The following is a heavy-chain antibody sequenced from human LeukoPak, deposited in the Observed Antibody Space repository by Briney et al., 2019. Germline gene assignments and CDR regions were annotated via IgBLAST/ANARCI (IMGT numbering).Heavy chain of an antibody. D-gene: IGHD2-2*01. J-gene: IGHJ6*02. CDR1: GYTFTDYY. CDR2: TNPNSGGT. Sequence: ASVKVSCKASGYTFTDYYMHWVRQAPGQGLEWMGGTNPNSGGTNSAQRFQGRVTMTRDTSVSTAYMELSRMRSDDTAVYYCARDHCTSSGCYEYYYYGMDVWGQGTTVTVSS. CDR3: ARDHCTSSGCYEYYYYGMDV. V-gene: IGHV1-2*02.